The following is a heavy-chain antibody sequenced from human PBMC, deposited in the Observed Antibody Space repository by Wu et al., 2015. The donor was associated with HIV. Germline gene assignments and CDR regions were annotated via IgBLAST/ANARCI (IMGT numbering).Heavy chain of an antibody. D-gene: IGHD2-2*01. V-gene: IGHV1-69*12. Sequence: QVQLVQSGAEVKKPGSSVKVSCKASGGTFSSYAISWVRQAPGQGLEWMGGIIPIFGTANYAQKFQGRVTITADESTSTAYMELSSLRSEDTAVYYCARALGYCSSTSCLGKNWFDPWGQGNPGHRLL. CDR3: ARALGYCSSTSCLGKNWFDP. CDR2: IIPIFGTA. CDR1: GGTFSSYA. J-gene: IGHJ5*02.